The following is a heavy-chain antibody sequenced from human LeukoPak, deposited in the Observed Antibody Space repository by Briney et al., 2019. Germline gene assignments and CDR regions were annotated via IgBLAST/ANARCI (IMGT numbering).Heavy chain of an antibody. D-gene: IGHD2-2*01. CDR3: ASGDCTSTSCYGQYYNYGMDL. V-gene: IGHV1-8*01. CDR2: MNPQSGNT. Sequence: ASVNVSCKASGFTFTSYDVNWVRQAPGQGLEWMGWMNPQSGNTGYAQKFQGRVTLTRDTSISTAYMELSSLRSEDTAVYYCASGDCTSTSCYGQYYNYGMDLWGQGTTVTVSS. CDR1: GFTFTSYD. J-gene: IGHJ6*02.